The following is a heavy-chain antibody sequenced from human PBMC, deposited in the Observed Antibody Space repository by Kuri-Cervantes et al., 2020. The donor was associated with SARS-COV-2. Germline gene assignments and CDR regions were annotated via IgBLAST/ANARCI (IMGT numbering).Heavy chain of an antibody. CDR3: ARLVFVDAFDI. D-gene: IGHD2-2*01. CDR1: GYTFIYSH. J-gene: IGHJ3*02. Sequence: GGSLRLSCAASGYTFIYSHMSWIHQAPGKGLEWVSYISSDSSHTNNAESVKGRFTISRDNAKNSLYLQMNSLRAEDTAVYYCARLVFVDAFDIWGQGTMVTVSS. CDR2: ISSDSSHT. V-gene: IGHV3-11*06.